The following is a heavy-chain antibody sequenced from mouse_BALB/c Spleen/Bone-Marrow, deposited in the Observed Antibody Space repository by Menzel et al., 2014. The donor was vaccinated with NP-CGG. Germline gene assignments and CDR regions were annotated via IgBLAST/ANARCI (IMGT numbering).Heavy chain of an antibody. Sequence: QVQLQQSGAELVKPGASVKLSCKASGYTFTTYWMHWVRLRPGQGFEWIGEINPSNGGTNYNEKFKRQATLTVDKSSSSAYMQLASLTSEDSAVYYCTLEFGSTTKDFYAQAYWGQGTSVTVSS. CDR1: GYTFTTYW. V-gene: IGHV1S16*01. CDR3: TLEFGSTTKDFYAQAY. J-gene: IGHJ4*01. CDR2: INPSNGGT. D-gene: IGHD2-14*01.